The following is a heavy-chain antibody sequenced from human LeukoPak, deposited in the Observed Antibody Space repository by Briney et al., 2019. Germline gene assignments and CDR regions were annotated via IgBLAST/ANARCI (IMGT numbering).Heavy chain of an antibody. D-gene: IGHD1-26*01. Sequence: GGSLRLSCAASEFSVGSNYMTWVRQAPGKGLEWVSAISGSGGSTYYADSVKGRFTISRDNSKNTLYLQMNSLRAEDTAVYYCAKDLTVGATTGVDYWGQGTLVTVSS. J-gene: IGHJ4*02. CDR1: EFSVGSNY. CDR2: ISGSGGST. CDR3: AKDLTVGATTGVDY. V-gene: IGHV3-23*01.